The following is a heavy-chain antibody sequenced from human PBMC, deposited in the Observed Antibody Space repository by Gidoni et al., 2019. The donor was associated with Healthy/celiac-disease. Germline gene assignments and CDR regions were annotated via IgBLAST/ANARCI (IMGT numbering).Heavy chain of an antibody. CDR1: GFTFDDYT. CDR3: AKDSSYYGSGSYDY. V-gene: IGHV3-43*01. D-gene: IGHD3-10*01. Sequence: EVQLLESGGVVVQPGGSLRLSCAASGFTFDDYTMHWVRQAPGKGLEWVSLISWDGGSTYYADSVKGRFTISRDNSKNSLYLQMNSLRTEDTALYYCAKDSSYYGSGSYDYWGQGTLVTVSS. J-gene: IGHJ4*02. CDR2: ISWDGGST.